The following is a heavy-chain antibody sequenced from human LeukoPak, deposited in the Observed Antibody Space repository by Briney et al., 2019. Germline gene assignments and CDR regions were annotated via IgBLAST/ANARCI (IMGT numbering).Heavy chain of an antibody. CDR3: ARGLLAGDYVNWYFDL. J-gene: IGHJ2*01. D-gene: IGHD4-17*01. CDR2: INPHSGGT. V-gene: IGHV1-2*02. Sequence: ASVKVSRKASGYTFTGYYIHWVRQAPGQGLEWMGWINPHSGGTNYAQKFQGRVTLTRDTSISTAFMELSRLTSDDTAVYYCARGLLAGDYVNWYFDLWGRGTLVTVSS. CDR1: GYTFTGYY.